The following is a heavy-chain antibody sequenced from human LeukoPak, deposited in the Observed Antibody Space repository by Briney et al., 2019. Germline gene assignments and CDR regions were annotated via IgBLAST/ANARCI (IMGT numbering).Heavy chain of an antibody. CDR3: ARDPVLGFEDYFDY. CDR1: GYTFTSYD. D-gene: IGHD3-16*01. CDR2: ISGYNGNT. V-gene: IGHV1-18*01. Sequence: ASVKVSCKASGYTFTSYDINWVRQAPGQGLEWMGWISGYNGNTNYAQKLQGRVTMTTDTSTSTAYMELRSLRSDDTAVYYCARDPVLGFEDYFDYWGQGTLVTVSS. J-gene: IGHJ4*02.